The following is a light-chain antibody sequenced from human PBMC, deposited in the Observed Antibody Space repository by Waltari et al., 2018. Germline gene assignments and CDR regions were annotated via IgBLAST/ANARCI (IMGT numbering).Light chain of an antibody. CDR3: CSYTGSSSPYV. Sequence: QSALTQPASVSGSPGQSITISCTGTSSDVGGYNYVSWYQQHPGKAPKLLIYEGSNRPSGVSNRCSGSKSGNTASLTISGLQAEDEADYYCCSYTGSSSPYVFGAGTKVTVL. CDR1: SSDVGGYNY. CDR2: EGS. J-gene: IGLJ1*01. V-gene: IGLV2-14*01.